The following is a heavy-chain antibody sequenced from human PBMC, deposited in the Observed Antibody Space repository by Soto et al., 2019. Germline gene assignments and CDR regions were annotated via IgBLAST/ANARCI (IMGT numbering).Heavy chain of an antibody. CDR3: AHIVVAGLGYYFDY. CDR1: GFSLSSTRMA. J-gene: IGHJ4*02. V-gene: IGHV2-5*02. D-gene: IGHD6-19*01. Sequence: QITLKESGPTLVKPTQTLTLTCTFSGFSLSSTRMAVGWIRQPPGKALEWLALIYWDDDKRYSPFLKSRLTITKDTSKNQVVLTMYNMDPVHTARYYCAHIVVAGLGYYFDYWGQGTLVTVSS. CDR2: IYWDDDK.